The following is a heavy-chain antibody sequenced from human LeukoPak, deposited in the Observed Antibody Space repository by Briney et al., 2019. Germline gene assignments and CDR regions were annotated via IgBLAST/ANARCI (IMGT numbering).Heavy chain of an antibody. J-gene: IGHJ3*02. D-gene: IGHD3-22*01. CDR1: GGSISSYY. V-gene: IGHV4-59*01. Sequence: SETLSLTCTVSGGSISSYYWSWIRQPPGKGLEWIGYIYYSGSTNYNPSLKSRVTISVDTSKNQFSLKLSSVTAADTAVYYCARDVTYYYDSSGYYARHAFDIWGQGTMVTVSS. CDR2: IYYSGST. CDR3: ARDVTYYYDSSGYYARHAFDI.